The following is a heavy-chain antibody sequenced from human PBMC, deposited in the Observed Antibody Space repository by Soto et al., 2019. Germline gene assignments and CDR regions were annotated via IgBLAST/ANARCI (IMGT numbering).Heavy chain of an antibody. D-gene: IGHD3-3*01. Sequence: GGSLRLSCAASGYTFSDYYMSWIRQAPGKGLEWISYIDTSGTKIYYADSVKGRFTITRDNAKNSLYLEMNSLRDEDTDVYYCASHYDMWSGYLSPVDYWGQGTLVTVSP. CDR3: ASHYDMWSGYLSPVDY. J-gene: IGHJ4*02. V-gene: IGHV3-11*01. CDR1: GYTFSDYY. CDR2: IDTSGTKI.